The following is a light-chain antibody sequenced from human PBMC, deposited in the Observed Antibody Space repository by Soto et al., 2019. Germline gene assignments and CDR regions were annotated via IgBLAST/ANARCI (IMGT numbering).Light chain of an antibody. Sequence: QSALTQSPSASASPGASVKLTCTLSSGHSNYAIAWHQQQSEKGPRYLMKLNSDGSHSKGDGIPDRFSGSSSGAERYLTISSLQSEDEADYYCQTWGSGIVVFGGGTKLTVL. CDR2: LNSDGSH. CDR1: SGHSNYA. J-gene: IGLJ2*01. CDR3: QTWGSGIVV. V-gene: IGLV4-69*01.